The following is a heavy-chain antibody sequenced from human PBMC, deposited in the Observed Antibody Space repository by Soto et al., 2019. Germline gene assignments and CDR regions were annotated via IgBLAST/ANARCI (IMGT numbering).Heavy chain of an antibody. Sequence: QVQLVESGGGEVQPGKSLRLSYAASGFALNDFGMHWIRQAPGKGLEWVAVISYDDSYIYYADSVKGRFTISRDNFKNALYLQMNSLRAEDSAVYYCAKDSNYYGSGSADYWGQGTLVRVSS. D-gene: IGHD3-10*01. V-gene: IGHV3-30*18. CDR1: GFALNDFG. CDR2: ISYDDSYI. CDR3: AKDSNYYGSGSADY. J-gene: IGHJ4*02.